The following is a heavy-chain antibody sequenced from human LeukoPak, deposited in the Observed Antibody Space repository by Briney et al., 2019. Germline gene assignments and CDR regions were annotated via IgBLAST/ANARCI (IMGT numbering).Heavy chain of an antibody. D-gene: IGHD3-10*01. Sequence: GGSLSLSCAASGFAFNTYAMHWVRQAPGQGLEWVALIWHDGSHKFYSNSVRGQFTISRDNSKNTVSLQMNNLRPEDTAVYYCAREIFGSGSYTDFWGQGTLVTVSS. J-gene: IGHJ4*02. V-gene: IGHV3-33*01. CDR3: AREIFGSGSYTDF. CDR1: GFAFNTYA. CDR2: IWHDGSHK.